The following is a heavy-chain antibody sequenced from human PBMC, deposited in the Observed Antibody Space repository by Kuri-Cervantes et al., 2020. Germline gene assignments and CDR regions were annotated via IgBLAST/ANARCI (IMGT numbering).Heavy chain of an antibody. CDR2: LWYDGTNK. V-gene: IGHV3-30*02. CDR1: GFTFSSYG. Sequence: GESLKISCAASGFTFSSYGMHWVRQAPGKGLEWVAVLWYDGTNKYYADSVKGRFTISRDNSKNTLYLQMNSLRAEDTAVYYCYYYGSGSYYQDAFDIWGQGTMVTVSS. CDR3: YYYGSGSYYQDAFDI. D-gene: IGHD3-10*01. J-gene: IGHJ3*02.